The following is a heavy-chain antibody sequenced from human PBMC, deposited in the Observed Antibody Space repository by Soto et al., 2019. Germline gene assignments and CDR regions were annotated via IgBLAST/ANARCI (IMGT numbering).Heavy chain of an antibody. D-gene: IGHD1-26*01. J-gene: IGHJ4*02. Sequence: EVQLVESGGGLVQPGGSLRLSCAASGFTFSSYDMHWVRQATGKGLEWVSAIGTAGDTYYPGSVKGRFTISRENAKNSLYLQMNSLRAGDTAVYYCARAGASGDFDYWGQGTLVTVSS. V-gene: IGHV3-13*01. CDR1: GFTFSSYD. CDR2: IGTAGDT. CDR3: ARAGASGDFDY.